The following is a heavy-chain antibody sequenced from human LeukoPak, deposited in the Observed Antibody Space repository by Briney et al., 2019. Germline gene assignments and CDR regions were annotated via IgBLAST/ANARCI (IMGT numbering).Heavy chain of an antibody. D-gene: IGHD1-26*01. CDR3: ANQEGIGAPGAWFDN. CDR1: GNRFTGYY. V-gene: IGHV1-2*02. J-gene: IGHJ4*02. CDR2: MSPDSDGT. Sequence: ASVLGSCKASGNRFTGYYVHWVRQAPGQGLEWMGWMSPDSDGTNFAQNFQGRVSTTRDTSIRTVYLELRSLRADDTAVYYCANQEGIGAPGAWFDNWGQGTLVTVSS.